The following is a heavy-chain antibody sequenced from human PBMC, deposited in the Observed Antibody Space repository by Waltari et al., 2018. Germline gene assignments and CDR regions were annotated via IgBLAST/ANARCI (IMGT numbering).Heavy chain of an antibody. CDR1: NFDFGEYG. D-gene: IGHD3-9*01. J-gene: IGHJ4*02. V-gene: IGHV3-49*04. CDR2: IRIKAYGETT. CDR3: TRVLRYFDWSTKDY. Sequence: EVLLVESGGGMVQPGRSLTLSCAAYNFDFGEYGMSWVRQAPGKVLEWVGVIRIKAYGETTEYAASVKGRFIISRDDSRSIAYLQMNSLKTEDTAVYYCTRVLRYFDWSTKDYWGQGTLVTVSS.